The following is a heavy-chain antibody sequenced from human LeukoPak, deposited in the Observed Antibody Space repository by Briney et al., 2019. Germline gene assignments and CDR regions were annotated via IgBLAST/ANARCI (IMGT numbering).Heavy chain of an antibody. V-gene: IGHV3-74*01. J-gene: IGHJ4*02. CDR1: GFTFSSYW. Sequence: GGSLRLSCAASGFTFSSYWMHWVRQAPGKGLVWVSHINSDGSSTSYTDSVKGRFTISRDNAKNTLYLLMNSLRAEDTAVYYCARDRDYGDYRRYFDYWGQGTLVTVSS. D-gene: IGHD4-17*01. CDR2: INSDGSST. CDR3: ARDRDYGDYRRYFDY.